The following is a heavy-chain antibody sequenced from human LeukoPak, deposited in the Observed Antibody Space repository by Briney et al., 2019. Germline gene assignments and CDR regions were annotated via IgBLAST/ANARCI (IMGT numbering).Heavy chain of an antibody. CDR2: INPNSGGT. V-gene: IGHV1-2*02. CDR3: AVGVVSPLWIPNYYDSSGSLDY. J-gene: IGHJ4*02. Sequence: ASVKVSCKASGYTFTGYYMHWVRQAPGQGLEWMGWINPNSGGTNYAQKFQGRVTMTRDTSISTAYMELSRLRSDDTAVYYCAVGVVSPLWIPNYYDSSGSLDYWGQGTLVTVSS. CDR1: GYTFTGYY. D-gene: IGHD3-22*01.